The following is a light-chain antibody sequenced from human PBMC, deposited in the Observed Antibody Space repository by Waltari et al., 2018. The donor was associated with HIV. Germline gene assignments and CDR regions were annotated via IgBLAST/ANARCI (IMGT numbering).Light chain of an antibody. Sequence: HSALTQPASVSGSPGQSITITCPGATTATWRHTHIPWSQQLTGKAPQLIIYDVNKRPSGVSNRYSGAKFGNTASLLISGLQSEDEAEYHCSSYTDLTTIFGGGTRLTV. J-gene: IGLJ2*01. V-gene: IGLV2-14*03. CDR2: DVN. CDR1: TTATWRHTH. CDR3: SSYTDLTTI.